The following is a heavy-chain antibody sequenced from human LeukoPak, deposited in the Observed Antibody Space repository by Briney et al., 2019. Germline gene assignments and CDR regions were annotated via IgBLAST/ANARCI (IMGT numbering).Heavy chain of an antibody. CDR3: ARGTSSSSDWFDP. Sequence: ASVKVSCKSSGYTFTSYDINWVRQATGQGLEWMGWMNPNSGNTGYALKFQGRVTMTRNTSISTAYLELSSLRSEDTAVYYCARGTSSSSDWFDPWGQGTLVTVSS. CDR2: MNPNSGNT. J-gene: IGHJ5*02. V-gene: IGHV1-8*01. CDR1: GYTFTSYD. D-gene: IGHD6-6*01.